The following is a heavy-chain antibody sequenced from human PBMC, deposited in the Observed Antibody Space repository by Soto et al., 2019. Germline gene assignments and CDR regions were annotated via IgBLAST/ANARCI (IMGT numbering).Heavy chain of an antibody. J-gene: IGHJ4*02. Sequence: EVQLVETGGGLIQPGGSLRLSCAASGFTVSNNYMSWVRRAPGKGLECVSIIYSGGTTYYADSVRGRFTISRDHSKNTLYLQMNSLRADDTAVYFCARNQPVTTLGYWGQGTLVTVSS. D-gene: IGHD4-17*01. V-gene: IGHV3-53*02. CDR2: IYSGGTT. CDR3: ARNQPVTTLGY. CDR1: GFTVSNNY.